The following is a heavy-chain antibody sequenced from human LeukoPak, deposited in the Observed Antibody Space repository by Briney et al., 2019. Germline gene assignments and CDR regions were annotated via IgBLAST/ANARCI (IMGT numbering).Heavy chain of an antibody. CDR1: GYTFTTYL. CDR3: ARGGEASSWYDY. D-gene: IGHD6-13*01. V-gene: IGHV1-46*01. Sequence: ASVKVSCKASGYTFTTYLIHWARQAPGQGLEWMGEVHPVTGGTNYAQRFQGRVTMTRNTSISTAYMELSSLRSEDTAVYYCARGGEASSWYDYWGQGTLVTVSS. J-gene: IGHJ4*02. CDR2: VHPVTGGT.